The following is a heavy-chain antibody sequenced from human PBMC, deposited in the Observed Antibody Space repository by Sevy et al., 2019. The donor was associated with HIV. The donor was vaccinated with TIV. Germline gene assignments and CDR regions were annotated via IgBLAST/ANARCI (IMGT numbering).Heavy chain of an antibody. CDR2: INHSGSA. CDR1: GGSFSGYY. CDR3: ARHCSSTSCSHAFDI. V-gene: IGHV4-34*01. J-gene: IGHJ3*02. Sequence: SETLSLTCAVYGGSFSGYYWSWIRQPPGKGLEWIGEINHSGSANYNPSLKSRVTISVDTSKNQFSLKLSSVTAADTAVYYCARHCSSTSCSHAFDIWGQGTMVTVSS. D-gene: IGHD2-2*01.